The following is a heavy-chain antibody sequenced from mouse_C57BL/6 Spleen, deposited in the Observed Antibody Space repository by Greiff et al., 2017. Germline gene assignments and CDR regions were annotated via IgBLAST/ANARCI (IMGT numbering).Heavy chain of an antibody. CDR2: IDPSDSYT. D-gene: IGHD4-1*01. CDR3: ASLGPYYFDY. CDR1: GYTFTSYW. Sequence: VQLQQPGAELVMPGASVKLSCKASGYTFTSYWMHWVKQRPGQGLEWIGEIDPSDSYTNYNQKFKGKSTLTVDKSSSTAYIQLSSLTSEVAAVYCCASLGPYYFDYWGQGTTLTVSS. J-gene: IGHJ2*01. V-gene: IGHV1-69*01.